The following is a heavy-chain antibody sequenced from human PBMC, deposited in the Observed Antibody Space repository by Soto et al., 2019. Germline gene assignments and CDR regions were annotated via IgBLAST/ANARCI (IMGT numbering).Heavy chain of an antibody. CDR2: INPNSGGT. J-gene: IGHJ4*02. CDR3: AREYYGSGSYSYYFDY. V-gene: IGHV1-2*04. Sequence: ASVKVSCKASGYTFTGYYMHWVRQAPGQGLEWMGWINPNSGGTNYAQKFQGWVTMTRDTSISTAYMELSRLRSDDTAVYYCAREYYGSGSYSYYFDYWGQGTLVTVSS. CDR1: GYTFTGYY. D-gene: IGHD3-10*01.